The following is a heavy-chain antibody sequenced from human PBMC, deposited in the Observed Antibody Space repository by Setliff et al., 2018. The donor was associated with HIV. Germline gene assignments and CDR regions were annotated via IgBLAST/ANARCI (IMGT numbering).Heavy chain of an antibody. CDR2: INHRGST. CDR1: GESFSGYY. D-gene: IGHD6-13*01. J-gene: IGHJ3*02. V-gene: IGHV4-34*01. CDR3: ARWSTIAAPRYAFDI. Sequence: PSETLSLTCAVYGESFSGYYWNWIRQPPGKGLEWIGEINHRGSTNYNPSLKSRVTMSVDTSKNQFSLKLNSVTAADTAVYYCARWSTIAAPRYAFDIWGQGTMVTVSS.